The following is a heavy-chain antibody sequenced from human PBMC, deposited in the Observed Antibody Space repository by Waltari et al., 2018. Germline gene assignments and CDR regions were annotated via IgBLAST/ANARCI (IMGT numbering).Heavy chain of an antibody. D-gene: IGHD1-1*01. CDR3: ATYLGASLGTAAFDV. V-gene: IGHV4-39*01. CDR2: MSCSGAT. CDR1: GGSIIRNRHY. J-gene: IGHJ3*01. Sequence: QLQLQESGPGLVKPSETLSLTCSAPGGSIIRNRHYWVWLRQPPGQGLGWIGTMSCSGATYSSPSLSSRVTIARDTSKNQLSLKLASVTAADTAVYFCATYLGASLGTAAFDVWGQGTMVTVSS.